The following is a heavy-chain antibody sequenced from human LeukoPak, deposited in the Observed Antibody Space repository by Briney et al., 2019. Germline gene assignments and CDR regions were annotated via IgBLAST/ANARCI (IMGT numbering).Heavy chain of an antibody. Sequence: GGSLRLSCAASGFTFSSYAMHWVRQAPGKGLEWVAVISYDGSNKYYADSVKGRFTISRDNAKNSLYLQMNSLGAEDTAVYYCARDLGRDRYFDSWGQGTLVTVSS. V-gene: IGHV3-30*04. J-gene: IGHJ4*02. CDR1: GFTFSSYA. D-gene: IGHD5-24*01. CDR2: ISYDGSNK. CDR3: ARDLGRDRYFDS.